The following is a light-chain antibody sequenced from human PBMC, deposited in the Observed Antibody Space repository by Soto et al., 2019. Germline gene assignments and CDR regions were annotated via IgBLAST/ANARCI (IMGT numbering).Light chain of an antibody. Sequence: QSALTQPASVSGSPGQSITISCTGTSSDVGGYNYVSWYQQYPGKAPKLMIYEVSNRPSGVSNRFSGSKSSNTASLTISGLQAEDEADYYCSSYASSSTVFGGGTKLTVL. J-gene: IGLJ3*02. CDR1: SSDVGGYNY. CDR2: EVS. V-gene: IGLV2-14*01. CDR3: SSYASSSTV.